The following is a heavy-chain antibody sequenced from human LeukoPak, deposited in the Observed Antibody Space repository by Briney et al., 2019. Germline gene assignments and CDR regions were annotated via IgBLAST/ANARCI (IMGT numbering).Heavy chain of an antibody. D-gene: IGHD3-22*01. V-gene: IGHV3-21*01. CDR2: ISSSSSYI. J-gene: IGHJ4*02. Sequence: SGGSLRLSCAASGFTFSSYSMNWVRQAPGKGLEWVSSISSSSSYIYYADSVKGRFTISRDNAKNSLYLQMNSLRAEDTAVYYCARGSLEDSSAFGYWGQGTLVTVSS. CDR3: ARGSLEDSSAFGY. CDR1: GFTFSSYS.